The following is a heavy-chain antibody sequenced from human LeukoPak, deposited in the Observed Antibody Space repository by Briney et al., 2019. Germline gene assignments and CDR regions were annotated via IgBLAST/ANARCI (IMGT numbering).Heavy chain of an antibody. CDR3: ARSAWYYDFWSGYTNNWFDP. Sequence: RTSETLSLTCAVYGGSFSGYYWSWIRQPPGKGLEWIGEINHSGSTNYNPSLKSRVTISVDTSKNQFSLKLSSVTAADTAVYYCARSAWYYDFWSGYTNNWFDPWGQGTLVTVSS. D-gene: IGHD3-3*01. J-gene: IGHJ5*02. V-gene: IGHV4-34*01. CDR2: INHSGST. CDR1: GGSFSGYY.